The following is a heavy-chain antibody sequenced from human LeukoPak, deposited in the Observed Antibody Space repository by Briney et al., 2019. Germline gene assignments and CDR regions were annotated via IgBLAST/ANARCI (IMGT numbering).Heavy chain of an antibody. CDR3: AKGAGGFSYYNWSDP. CDR1: GGSFSGYY. D-gene: IGHD5-18*01. J-gene: IGHJ5*02. V-gene: IGHV4-34*01. CDR2: INHSGST. Sequence: SETLSLTCNVYGGSFSGYYWSWIRQPPGQGLEWTGEINHSGSTTYNPSVKSRVTISVDTSKNQFSLKLASVTAADTAIYYWAKGAGGFSYYNWSDPWGQGTLVTVSS.